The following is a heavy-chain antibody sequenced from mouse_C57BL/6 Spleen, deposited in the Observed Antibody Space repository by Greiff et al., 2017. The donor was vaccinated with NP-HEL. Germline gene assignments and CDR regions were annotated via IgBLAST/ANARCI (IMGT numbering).Heavy chain of an antibody. Sequence: QVQLKESGAELVKPGASVKMSCKASGYTFTSYWITWVKQRPGQGLEWIGDIYPGSGSTNYNEKFKSKATLTVDTSSSTAYMQLSSLTSEDSAVYYCARRGYYYGSSYAMDYWGQGTSVTVSS. J-gene: IGHJ4*01. D-gene: IGHD1-1*01. CDR3: ARRGYYYGSSYAMDY. CDR1: GYTFTSYW. CDR2: IYPGSGST. V-gene: IGHV1-55*01.